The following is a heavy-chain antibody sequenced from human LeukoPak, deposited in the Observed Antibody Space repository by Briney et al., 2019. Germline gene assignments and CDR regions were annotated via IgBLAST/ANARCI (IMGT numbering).Heavy chain of an antibody. CDR1: GLTFSSYS. D-gene: IGHD3-16*02. J-gene: IGHJ4*02. Sequence: TGGPLRLSCAPSGLTFSSYSMNWVRQAPGKGLEWVSSIISSCSYIFYPVPEKGRFTFTRDNAKHLLYLQVHSQSADHTRVFHCARETVKDPSLDYWGQRNLGTVSS. V-gene: IGHV3-21*01. CDR3: ARETVKDPSLDY. CDR2: IISSCSYI.